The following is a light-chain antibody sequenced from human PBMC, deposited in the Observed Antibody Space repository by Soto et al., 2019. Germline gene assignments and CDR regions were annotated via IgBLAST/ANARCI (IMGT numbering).Light chain of an antibody. V-gene: IGKV3-20*01. J-gene: IGKJ1*01. CDR3: QHYGTSLSGT. CDR2: GAS. Sequence: EIVLTQSPGTLSLSPGERATLSCRASQSVGSSHLAWYQQKPGQAPRLLIFGASSRATGIPDRFSGSGSGTDFTLTISRLEPEDFAVYYCQHYGTSLSGTFGQGTKVAIK. CDR1: QSVGSSH.